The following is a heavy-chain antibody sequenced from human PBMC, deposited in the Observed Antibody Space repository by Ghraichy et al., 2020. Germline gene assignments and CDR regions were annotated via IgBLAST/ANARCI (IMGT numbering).Heavy chain of an antibody. V-gene: IGHV3-7*01. D-gene: IGHD2-15*01. J-gene: IGHJ6*02. CDR1: GFTFSSYW. Sequence: LSLTCAASGFTFSSYWMSWVRQAPGKGLEWVANIKQDGSEKYYVDSVKGRFTISRDNAKNSLYLQMNSLRAEDTAVYYCARASVVVVAATEFYYYYGMDVWGQGTTVTVSS. CDR3: ARASVVVVAATEFYYYYGMDV. CDR2: IKQDGSEK.